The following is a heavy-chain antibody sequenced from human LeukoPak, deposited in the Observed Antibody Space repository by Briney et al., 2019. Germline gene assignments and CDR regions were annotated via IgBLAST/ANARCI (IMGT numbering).Heavy chain of an antibody. Sequence: GGSLRLSCAASGFTVSSNYMSWVRQAPGKGLEWVSAIYSGGTTYYADSVRGRFTASRDNSKNTLYLQMNSLRVEDTAVYYCAREEDRSSSSGLVFDYWGQGTLVTVSS. D-gene: IGHD6-6*01. CDR1: GFTVSSNY. CDR2: IYSGGTT. V-gene: IGHV3-66*01. CDR3: AREEDRSSSSGLVFDY. J-gene: IGHJ4*02.